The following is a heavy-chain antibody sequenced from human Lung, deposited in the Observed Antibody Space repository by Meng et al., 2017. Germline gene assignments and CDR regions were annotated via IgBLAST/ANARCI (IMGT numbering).Heavy chain of an antibody. Sequence: VQRQHGAEWLLTASDTLSPTSVVPGGSFSDYYCHWIRQPPGKGLDWIGENNHRGSTNYNPSFESRATISVDTSPNNLSPKQSSVNAADSAVYYCATGPTTMAHDFDYWGKGTLVTVSS. D-gene: IGHD4-11*01. V-gene: IGHV4-34*01. J-gene: IGHJ4*02. CDR3: ATGPTTMAHDFDY. CDR1: GGSFSDYY. CDR2: NNHRGST.